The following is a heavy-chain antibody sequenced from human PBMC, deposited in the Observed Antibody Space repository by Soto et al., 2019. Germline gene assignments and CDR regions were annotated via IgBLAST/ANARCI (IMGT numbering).Heavy chain of an antibody. J-gene: IGHJ4*02. CDR3: AKAAHYDYICVPVY. V-gene: IGHV3-23*01. Sequence: GGSLRLSCAASGFTFSNYAMSWVRQAPGKGLEWVSGLSGSGSTTYYADSVKGRFTISRDNSKNSLYLQMNSLRAEDTAVYYCAKAAHYDYICVPVYWGQGTLVTVSS. D-gene: IGHD3-16*01. CDR1: GFTFSNYA. CDR2: LSGSGSTT.